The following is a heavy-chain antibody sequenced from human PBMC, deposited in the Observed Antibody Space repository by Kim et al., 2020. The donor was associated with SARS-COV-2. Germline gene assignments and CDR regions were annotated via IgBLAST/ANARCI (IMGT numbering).Heavy chain of an antibody. CDR2: MNPNSGNT. J-gene: IGHJ6*02. CDR1: GYTFTSYD. CDR3: ARWGASRYYYGMDV. D-gene: IGHD1-26*01. Sequence: ASVKVSCKASGYTFTSYDINWVRQATGQGLEWMGWMNPNSGNTGYAQKFQGRVTMTRNTSISTAYMELSSLRSEDTAVYYCARWGASRYYYGMDVWGQGTTVTVSS. V-gene: IGHV1-8*01.